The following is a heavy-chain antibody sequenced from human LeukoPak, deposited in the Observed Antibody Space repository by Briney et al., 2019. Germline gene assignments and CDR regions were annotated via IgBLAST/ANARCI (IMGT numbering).Heavy chain of an antibody. J-gene: IGHJ5*02. Sequence: PSETPSLTCAVYGGSFSGYYWSWIRQPPGKGLEWIGEINHSGSTNYNPSLKSRVTISVDTSKNQFSLKLSPVTAADTAVYYCARKRYYDILTGRNWFDPWGQGTLVTVSS. CDR1: GGSFSGYY. D-gene: IGHD3-9*01. CDR3: ARKRYYDILTGRNWFDP. CDR2: INHSGST. V-gene: IGHV4-34*01.